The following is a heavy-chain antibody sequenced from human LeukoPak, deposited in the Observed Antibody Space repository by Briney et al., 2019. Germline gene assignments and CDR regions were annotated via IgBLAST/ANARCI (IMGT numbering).Heavy chain of an antibody. Sequence: GGSLRLSCAASGFTVSSNFMSWVRQAPGKGLEWVSVIYSGGSTYYADSVKGRFTISRDNSKNTLYLQMNSLRAEDTAVYYCERYGLGAHAFDIWGQGTMVTVSS. CDR1: GFTVSSNF. CDR3: ERYGLGAHAFDI. D-gene: IGHD3/OR15-3a*01. J-gene: IGHJ3*02. V-gene: IGHV3-66*01. CDR2: IYSGGST.